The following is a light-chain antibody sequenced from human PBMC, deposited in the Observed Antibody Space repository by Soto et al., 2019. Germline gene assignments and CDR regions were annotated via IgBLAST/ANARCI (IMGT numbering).Light chain of an antibody. V-gene: IGKV3-15*01. J-gene: IGKJ1*01. CDR1: QSVRTN. CDR3: QQYNNWPPWP. CDR2: SAS. Sequence: EIVMTQSPATLSVSPGERVTLSCRASQSVRTNLAWYQQKPGQAPRLLIYSASIRATGVPARFNGGGSETEFTLTISSLQSEDFAVYYCQQYNNWPPWPFGQGTKLEI.